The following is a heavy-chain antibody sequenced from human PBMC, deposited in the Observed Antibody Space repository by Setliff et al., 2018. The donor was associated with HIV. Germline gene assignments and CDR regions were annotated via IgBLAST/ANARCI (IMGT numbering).Heavy chain of an antibody. J-gene: IGHJ3*02. D-gene: IGHD3-22*01. CDR1: GYTFNNYG. CDR2: INTHSGYT. CDR3: ARDRAHYYDSSGQMPFDI. V-gene: IGHV1-18*01. Sequence: ASVKVSCKASGYTFNNYGISWVRQAPGQGLEWMGWINTHSGYTNYAQNVQGRVTVTMDTSTSTAYMELSSLRSEDTAVYYCARDRAHYYDSSGQMPFDIWGQGTMVTVSS.